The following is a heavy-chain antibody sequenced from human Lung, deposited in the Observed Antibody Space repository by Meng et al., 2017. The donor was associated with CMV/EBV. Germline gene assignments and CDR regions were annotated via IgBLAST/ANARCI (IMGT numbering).Heavy chain of an antibody. D-gene: IGHD6-6*01. Sequence: GESLKISCAASGFPFSSYTMHWVRQAPGKGLEWVAIISYDGSSKNYADSVKGRFNVSRDNPKNTLNLEMTNLRAEVTAIYSCARDRLMYSSSSSLAAWG. CDR1: GFPFSSYT. CDR2: ISYDGSSK. CDR3: ARDRLMYSSSSSLAA. V-gene: IGHV3-30*04. J-gene: IGHJ6*01.